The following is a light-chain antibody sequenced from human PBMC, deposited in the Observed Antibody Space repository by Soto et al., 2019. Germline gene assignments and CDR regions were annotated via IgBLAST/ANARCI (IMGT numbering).Light chain of an antibody. J-gene: IGKJ3*01. CDR3: QQYDNLPPT. CDR1: QDISNY. Sequence: DIQMTQSPSSLSASVGDRVTITCQASQDISNYLNWYQQKTGKAPKLLIYDASNLETGVPSSFSGSGSGTDFTFTISSLQPEDIATYHCQQYDNLPPTFGPGTKVDI. CDR2: DAS. V-gene: IGKV1-33*01.